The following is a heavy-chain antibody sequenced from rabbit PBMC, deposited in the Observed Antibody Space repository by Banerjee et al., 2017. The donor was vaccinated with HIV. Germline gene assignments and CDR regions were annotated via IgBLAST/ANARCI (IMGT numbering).Heavy chain of an antibody. CDR2: IYVGSGGST. CDR3: ARDGGYAGYGYATYAFDP. CDR1: GFSFSSRYW. Sequence: QEQLEESGGDLVKPEGSLTLTCTASGFSFSSRYWICWVRQAPGKGLEWIACIYVGSGGSTYYASWAKGRFTISKTSSTTVTLQMTSLTAADTATYFCARDGGYAGYGYATYAFDPWGQGTLVTVS. V-gene: IGHV1S45*01. J-gene: IGHJ2*01. D-gene: IGHD6-1*01.